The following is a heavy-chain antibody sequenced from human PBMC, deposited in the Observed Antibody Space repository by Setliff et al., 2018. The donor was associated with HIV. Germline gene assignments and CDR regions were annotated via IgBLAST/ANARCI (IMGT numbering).Heavy chain of an antibody. CDR2: IYFTGSS. CDR3: ARVQMAYAAFDV. Sequence: PSETLSLTCTVSGGSIMSDGYYWNWIRQHPGKGLEWIGYIYFTGSSDNNPSLKSRVTLSVDTSKHQFSLKLSSVTAADTAVYYCARVQMAYAAFDVWGQGTMVTVSS. CDR1: GGSIMSDGYY. V-gene: IGHV4-61*08. J-gene: IGHJ3*01. D-gene: IGHD4-17*01.